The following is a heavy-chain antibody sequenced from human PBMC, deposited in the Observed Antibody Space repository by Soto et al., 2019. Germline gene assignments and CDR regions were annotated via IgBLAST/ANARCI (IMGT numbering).Heavy chain of an antibody. Sequence: LSLTFTVSGXSISSSSYYWGWIRQPPGKGLEWIGSIYYSGSTYYNPSLKSRVTISVDTSKNQFSLKLSSVTAADTAVYYCARRRWFGELYPNYFDYWGQGTLVTVSS. CDR1: GXSISSSSYY. J-gene: IGHJ4*02. CDR3: ARRRWFGELYPNYFDY. CDR2: IYYSGST. V-gene: IGHV4-39*01. D-gene: IGHD3-10*01.